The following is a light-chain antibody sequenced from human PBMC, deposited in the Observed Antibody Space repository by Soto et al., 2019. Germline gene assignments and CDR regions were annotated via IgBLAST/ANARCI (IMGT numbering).Light chain of an antibody. V-gene: IGLV2-23*01. Sequence: QAALTQPASVSGSPGQSITISCTGTSSDVGNYNLVSWYQQHPGKAPNLMIYEDTKRPSGISDRFSGSKSGNTASLTISGLRAEDEAYYYCCSYADRSGVVVFGGGTKVPVL. J-gene: IGLJ2*01. CDR3: CSYADRSGVVV. CDR1: SSDVGNYNL. CDR2: EDT.